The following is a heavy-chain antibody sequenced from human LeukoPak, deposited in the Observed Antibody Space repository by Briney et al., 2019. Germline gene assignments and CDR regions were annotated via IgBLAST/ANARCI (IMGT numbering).Heavy chain of an antibody. CDR1: RGTFSSYA. J-gene: IGHJ4*02. V-gene: IGHV1-69*06. CDR3: ARDRPMDIVATVLDY. Sequence: SVKVSCKASRGTFSSYAISWVRQAPGQGLEWMGGAIPIFGTANYAQKFQGRVTITADKSTSTAYMELSSLRSEDTAVYYCARDRPMDIVATVLDYWGQGTLVTVSS. CDR2: AIPIFGTA. D-gene: IGHD5-12*01.